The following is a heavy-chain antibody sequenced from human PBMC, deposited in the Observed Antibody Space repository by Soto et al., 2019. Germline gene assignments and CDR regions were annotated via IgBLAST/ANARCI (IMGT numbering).Heavy chain of an antibody. V-gene: IGHV3-23*01. Sequence: PGGSLRLSCAASGFTFSSYAMSWVRQTPGKGLEWVSAISGSGGTTYYADSVKGRFTVSRDNSKNTLYLQMNSLRAADTAVYYCAKEGYDILTASYIRIFDYWGQGALVTVSS. D-gene: IGHD3-9*01. J-gene: IGHJ4*02. CDR2: ISGSGGTT. CDR3: AKEGYDILTASYIRIFDY. CDR1: GFTFSSYA.